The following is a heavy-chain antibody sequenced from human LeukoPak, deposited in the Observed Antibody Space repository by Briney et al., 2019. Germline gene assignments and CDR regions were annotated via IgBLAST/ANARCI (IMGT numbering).Heavy chain of an antibody. CDR3: AIGPTSAPGVLAV. D-gene: IGHD7-27*01. V-gene: IGHV4-61*09. J-gene: IGHJ6*02. CDR1: GGSISSGSDY. Sequence: SETLSLTCTVSGGSISSGSDYGSWVRQPAGNILEWIGHIYRRGSTNYNPSRKSRVTISVDTSKNQFSLNLSSVTAADTAVYYCAIGPTSAPGVLAVWGEGTTVTISS. CDR2: IYRRGST.